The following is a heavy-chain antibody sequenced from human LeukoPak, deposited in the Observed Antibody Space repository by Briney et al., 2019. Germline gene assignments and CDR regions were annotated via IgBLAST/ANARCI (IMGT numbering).Heavy chain of an antibody. Sequence: ASVKVSCKASGHTFTSFDFNWVRQAPGQGLEWMGWMKSNNGHTGYAQKFQGRVTMTRDTYISTAYMELSSLTFEDTAVYYCARGPPNWGMVGYWGQGTLVTVSS. CDR2: MKSNNGHT. D-gene: IGHD7-27*01. V-gene: IGHV1-8*01. J-gene: IGHJ4*02. CDR3: ARGPPNWGMVGY. CDR1: GHTFTSFD.